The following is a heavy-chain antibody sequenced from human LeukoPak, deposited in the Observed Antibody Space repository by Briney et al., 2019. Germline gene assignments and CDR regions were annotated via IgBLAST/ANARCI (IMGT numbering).Heavy chain of an antibody. CDR1: GGSFSGYY. V-gene: IGHV4-34*01. D-gene: IGHD6-13*01. Sequence: SETLSLTCAVYGGSFSGYYWSWIRQPPGKGLEWIGEINHSGSTNYNPSLKSRVTISVDTSKNQFSLKLSSVTAADTAVYYCAREPHSSSWYFFDYWGQGTLVTVSS. CDR3: AREPHSSSWYFFDY. CDR2: INHSGST. J-gene: IGHJ4*02.